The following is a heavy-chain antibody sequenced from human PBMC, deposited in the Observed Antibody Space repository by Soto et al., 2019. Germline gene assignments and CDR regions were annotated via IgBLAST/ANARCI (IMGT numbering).Heavy chain of an antibody. CDR1: GGSISSYY. CDR2: AYYTGTT. J-gene: IGHJ4*02. D-gene: IGHD3-3*01. CDR3: ARGPYYDFWSGYFRG. V-gene: IGHV4-59*13. Sequence: QVQLQESGPGLVKPSETLSLTCAVSGGSISSYYWSWIRQPPGKGLEWVGYAYYTGTTSYNPSLKSRVTISVDKSRNQFSLKLSSVTAADTAVYYCARGPYYDFWSGYFRGWGQGTLVTVSS.